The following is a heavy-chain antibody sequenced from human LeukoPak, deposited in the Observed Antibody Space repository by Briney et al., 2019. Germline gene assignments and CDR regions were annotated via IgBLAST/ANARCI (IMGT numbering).Heavy chain of an antibody. CDR1: GGSTSSSSYY. Sequence: PSETLSLTCTVSGGSTSSSSYYWGWIRQPPGKGLEWIGSIYYSGSTYYNPSLKSRVTISVDTSKNQFSLKLSSVTAADTAVYYCAREQQLAVQHWGQGTLVTVSS. CDR2: IYYSGST. D-gene: IGHD6-13*01. CDR3: AREQQLAVQH. J-gene: IGHJ1*01. V-gene: IGHV4-39*02.